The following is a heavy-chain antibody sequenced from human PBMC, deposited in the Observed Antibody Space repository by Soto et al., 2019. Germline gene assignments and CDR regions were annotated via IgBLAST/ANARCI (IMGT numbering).Heavy chain of an antibody. J-gene: IGHJ4*02. CDR1: GGSIGSYY. CDR3: GGGAFWSGYPQHDYCDY. D-gene: IGHD3-3*01. CDR2: IYYSGST. V-gene: IGHV4-59*01. Sequence: SETLSLTCTVSGGSIGSYYWSCIWQPPGRGLEWIGYIYYSGSTNYNPSLKSRVTISVDTSKNHFSLNLSSMPAADTAVYYCGGGAFWSGYPQHDYCDYWGQGTLVTFSS.